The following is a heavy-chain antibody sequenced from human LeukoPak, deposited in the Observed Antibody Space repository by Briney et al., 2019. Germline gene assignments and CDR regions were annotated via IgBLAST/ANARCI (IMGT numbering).Heavy chain of an antibody. J-gene: IGHJ4*02. CDR3: ARHTGCSGGSCYSGYFDY. D-gene: IGHD2-15*01. CDR2: IYYSGST. CDR1: GGSISSSSYS. V-gene: IGHV4-39*01. Sequence: SETLSLTCAVSGGSISSSSYSWGWIRQPPGKGLEWIGSIYYSGSTYYNPSLKSRVTISVDTSKNQFSLKLSSVTAADTAVYYCARHTGCSGGSCYSGYFDYWGQGTLVTVSS.